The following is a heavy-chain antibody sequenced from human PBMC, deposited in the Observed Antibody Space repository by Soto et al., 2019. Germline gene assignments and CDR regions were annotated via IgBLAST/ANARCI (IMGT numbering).Heavy chain of an antibody. V-gene: IGHV5-10-1*01. J-gene: IGHJ6*02. D-gene: IGHD2-2*01. CDR1: GYSFTSYW. CDR2: IDPSDSYT. Sequence: PGESLKISCKGSGYSFTSYWISWVRQMPGKGLEWMGRIDPSDSYTNYSPSFQGHVTISADKSISTAYLQWSSLKASDTAMYYCARHPADCSSTSCYYYYGMDVWGQGTTVTVSS. CDR3: ARHPADCSSTSCYYYYGMDV.